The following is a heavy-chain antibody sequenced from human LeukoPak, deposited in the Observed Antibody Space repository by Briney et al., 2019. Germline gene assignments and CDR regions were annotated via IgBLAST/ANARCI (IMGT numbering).Heavy chain of an antibody. D-gene: IGHD3-3*01. Sequence: SETLSLTCTVSGGSISSGSYYWSWIRQPAGKGLEWIGRIYTSGSTNYNPSLKSRVTISVDTSKNQFSLKLSSVTAADTAVYYCARTYYDFWSGYYTPRQYYFDYWGQGTLVTVSS. CDR2: IYTSGST. V-gene: IGHV4-61*02. CDR3: ARTYYDFWSGYYTPRQYYFDY. J-gene: IGHJ4*02. CDR1: GGSISSGSYY.